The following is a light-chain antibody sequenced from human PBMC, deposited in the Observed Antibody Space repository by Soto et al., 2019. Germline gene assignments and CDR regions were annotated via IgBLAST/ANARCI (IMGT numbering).Light chain of an antibody. J-gene: IGKJ1*01. CDR1: QSLVHSDGNTF. CDR2: QLS. CDR3: MQGTQWTWT. V-gene: IGKV2-30*02. Sequence: DVARSQSPVSGPVTLGQPASISCSSSQSLVHSDGNTFLNWIQQRQGQSARRXXYQLSERDSGVPDRFSGSGSGTDGTVKISKVQGEDAAVYYCMQGTQWTWTFGQGTKVDIK.